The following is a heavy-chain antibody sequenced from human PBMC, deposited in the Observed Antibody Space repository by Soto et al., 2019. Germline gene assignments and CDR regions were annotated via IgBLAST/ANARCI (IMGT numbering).Heavy chain of an antibody. D-gene: IGHD2-15*01. Sequence: GASVKCSLKASGAIFSKYVISWARQAPGQGLDCMGGIIPMFGTVNYAQKVQVRLTITADESTTTADMELSTLRPEDKAVYYCATSSRKHCRAGTFDENWFDRW. CDR3: ATSSRKHCRAGTFDENWFDR. CDR2: IIPMFGTV. V-gene: IGHV1-69*13. CDR1: GAIFSKYV. J-gene: IGHJ5*02.